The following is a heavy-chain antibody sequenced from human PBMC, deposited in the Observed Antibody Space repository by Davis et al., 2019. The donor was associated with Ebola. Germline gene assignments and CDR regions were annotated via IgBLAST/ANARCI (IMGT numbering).Heavy chain of an antibody. D-gene: IGHD3-10*01. CDR3: ARFYGLGSPSQFDP. J-gene: IGHJ5*02. V-gene: IGHV3-23*01. CDR2: ISVSGGST. Sequence: GGSLRLSCAASGFTFSSYAMSWVRQAPGKGLEWVSAISVSGGSTYYADSVKGRFTISRDNARNSMYLQMDSLRAEDTAVYYCARFYGLGSPSQFDPRGQGALVIVSS. CDR1: GFTFSSYA.